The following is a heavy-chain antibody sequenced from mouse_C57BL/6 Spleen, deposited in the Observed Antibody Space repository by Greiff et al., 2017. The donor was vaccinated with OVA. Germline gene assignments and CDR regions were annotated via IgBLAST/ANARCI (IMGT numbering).Heavy chain of an antibody. V-gene: IGHV1-9*01. Sequence: VQLQQSGAELMKPGASVKLSCKATGYTFTGYWIEWVKQRPGHGLEWIGEILPGSGSTNYNEKFKGKATFTADTSSNTAYMQLSSLTTEDSAIYYCARLDYYYGSSYVPWYFDVWGTGTTVTVSS. CDR2: ILPGSGST. CDR1: GYTFTGYW. D-gene: IGHD1-1*01. J-gene: IGHJ1*03. CDR3: ARLDYYYGSSYVPWYFDV.